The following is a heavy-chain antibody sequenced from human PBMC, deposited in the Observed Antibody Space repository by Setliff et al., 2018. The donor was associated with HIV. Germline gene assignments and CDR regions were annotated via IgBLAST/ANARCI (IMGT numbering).Heavy chain of an antibody. Sequence: ASVKVSCKASGNTFTKYYMHWVRQAPGQGLEWMGRIIPILGIPNYAQNFQGRLTISADKSTRTAYLELSSLRSDDSAVYFCAKEQEIGSYLDPWGQGTLVTVSS. V-gene: IGHV1-69*04. CDR1: GNTFTKYY. D-gene: IGHD2-2*02. J-gene: IGHJ5*02. CDR3: AKEQEIGSYLDP. CDR2: IIPILGIP.